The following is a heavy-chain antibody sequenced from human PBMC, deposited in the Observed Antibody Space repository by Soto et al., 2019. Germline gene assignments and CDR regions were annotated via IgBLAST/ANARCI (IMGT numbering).Heavy chain of an antibody. CDR2: MSYSGRS. CDR1: DGSISGYY. V-gene: IGHV4-59*01. J-gene: IGHJ6*02. Sequence: PSETLSLTCTVSDGSISGYYWSWIRQPPGRGLEWIGYMSYSGRSDYDPSLKSRVTMSVDTSKNQFSLKLTSVTAADTAVYYCARYKSNYYYGMDVWGQGTTVT. CDR3: ARYKSNYYYGMDV. D-gene: IGHD1-20*01.